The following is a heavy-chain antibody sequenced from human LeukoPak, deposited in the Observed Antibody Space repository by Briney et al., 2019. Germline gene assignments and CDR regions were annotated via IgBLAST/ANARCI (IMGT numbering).Heavy chain of an antibody. D-gene: IGHD3-16*01. CDR1: GFTFSTHN. Sequence: GGSLRLSCSASGFTFSTHNMNWVRQAPGKGLEWVSYISSSSRVIFYADSVRGRFTISRDNAKNSLYLQMNSLRAEDTAVYYCARDLCDFWGQGTLVTVSS. CDR2: ISSSSRVI. V-gene: IGHV3-48*01. J-gene: IGHJ4*02. CDR3: ARDLCDF.